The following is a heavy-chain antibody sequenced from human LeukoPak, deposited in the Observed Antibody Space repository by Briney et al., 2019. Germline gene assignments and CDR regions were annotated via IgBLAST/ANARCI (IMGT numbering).Heavy chain of an antibody. D-gene: IGHD3-22*01. CDR2: MSPSGGST. J-gene: IGHJ4*02. V-gene: IGHV3-23*01. CDR3: ARDPAPLYYYDGSGS. CDR1: GFSFSTNT. Sequence: PGGSLRLSCAASGFSFSTNTTNWVRQAPGRGLEWVAAMSPSGGSTYYTDSVKGRFTISRDNSKNTLFLQMNSLRAEDTAVYYCARDPAPLYYYDGSGSWGQGTLVTVSS.